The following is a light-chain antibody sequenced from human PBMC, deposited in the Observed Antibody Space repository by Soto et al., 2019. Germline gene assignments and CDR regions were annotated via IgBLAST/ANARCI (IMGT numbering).Light chain of an antibody. Sequence: SYELTQPPSVSVAPVKTARSTCGGNNIGRKGVHWYQQKPGQAPVLVIYYDRYRLSEIPERFSGSNSGNTATLTISRVEAGDEADYYCKVWLSSSDHVAFGGRTKLTVL. J-gene: IGLJ2*01. CDR1: NIGRKG. V-gene: IGLV3-21*04. CDR3: KVWLSSSDHVA. CDR2: YDR.